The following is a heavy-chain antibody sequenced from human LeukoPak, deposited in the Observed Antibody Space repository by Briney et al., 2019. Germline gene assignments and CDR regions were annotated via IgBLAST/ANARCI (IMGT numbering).Heavy chain of an antibody. D-gene: IGHD5-24*01. Sequence: GGSLRLSCVVSGLTFRDAWISWVRPAPGKGLEWIGRNKGRTYSETADFAAPVKGRFTLSRDDSKNTVYLQMNSLNTEDTAMYFCAWMATVLSVDVWGQGTLVTVSS. CDR2: NKGRTYSETA. CDR3: AWMATVLSVDV. V-gene: IGHV3-15*01. CDR1: GLTFRDAW. J-gene: IGHJ4*02.